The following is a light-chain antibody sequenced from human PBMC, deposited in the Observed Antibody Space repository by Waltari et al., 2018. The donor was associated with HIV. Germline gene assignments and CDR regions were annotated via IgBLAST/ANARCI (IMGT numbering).Light chain of an antibody. V-gene: IGKV3-20*01. CDR2: GAS. J-gene: IGKJ4*01. CDR3: QQYGSSPLT. CDR1: QSLTSNY. Sequence: IVLTQSPGTLSVSPGERATLSCSASQSLTSNYLAWDQHKPGQAPRLLICGASSRATCIPDRFSGSGSGTDFTHTISRLAPEDFAVYSCQQYGSSPLTFGGGTKVEIK.